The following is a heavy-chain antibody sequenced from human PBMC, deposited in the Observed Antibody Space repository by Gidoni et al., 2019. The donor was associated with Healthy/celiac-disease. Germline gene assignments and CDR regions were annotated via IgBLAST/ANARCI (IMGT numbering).Heavy chain of an antibody. CDR3: ARDGIWNIAVAGTAFDY. CDR1: GFTFSSYG. V-gene: IGHV3-33*01. CDR2: IWYDGSNK. J-gene: IGHJ4*02. Sequence: GVVQPGRSLRLSCAASGFTFSSYGMHWVRQAPGKGLEWVAVIWYDGSNKYYADSVKGRFTISRDNSKNTLYLQMNSLRAEDTAVYYCARDGIWNIAVAGTAFDYWGQGTLVTVSS. D-gene: IGHD6-19*01.